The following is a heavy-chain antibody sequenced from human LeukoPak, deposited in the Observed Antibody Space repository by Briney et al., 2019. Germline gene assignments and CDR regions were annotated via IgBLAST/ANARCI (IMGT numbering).Heavy chain of an antibody. D-gene: IGHD3-3*01. CDR1: GFGFGDGV. V-gene: IGHV3-49*03. Sequence: GGSLRLSCIASGFGFGDGVMSWFRQAPGKGLEWVGCIRSKAYGGTTQYAVSVKGRFTISREDSKSIAYLQMNSLKAEDTAVYYCARSYDVLSGYFPPDYWGQGTLVTVSS. J-gene: IGHJ4*02. CDR2: IRSKAYGGTT. CDR3: ARSYDVLSGYFPPDY.